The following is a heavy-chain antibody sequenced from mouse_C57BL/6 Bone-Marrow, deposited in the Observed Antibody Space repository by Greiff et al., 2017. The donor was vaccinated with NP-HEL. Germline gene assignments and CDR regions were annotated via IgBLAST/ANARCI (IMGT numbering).Heavy chain of an antibody. J-gene: IGHJ2*01. CDR1: GYTFTSYW. D-gene: IGHD1-1*01. CDR2: IDPSDSYT. V-gene: IGHV1-69*01. Sequence: VQLQQPGAELVMPGASVKLSCKASGYTFTSYWMHWVKQRPGQGLEWIGEIDPSDSYTNYNQKFKGKSTLTVDKSSSTAYMQLSSLTSEDSAVYYCAGASYGSSLDYWGQGTTLTVSS. CDR3: AGASYGSSLDY.